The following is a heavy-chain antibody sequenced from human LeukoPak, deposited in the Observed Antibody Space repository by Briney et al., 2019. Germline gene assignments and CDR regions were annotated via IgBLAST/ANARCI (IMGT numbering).Heavy chain of an antibody. CDR3: AKGGVSSGCYLDY. D-gene: IGHD1-26*01. V-gene: IGHV3-23*01. J-gene: IGHJ4*02. CDR2: ISGSSGNT. Sequence: GGSLRLSCAASGFTFSSYAMSWVRQAPGKGLEWVSAISGSSGNTYYADYVKGRFTISRDNSKNTVYLQLNSLRAEDTAVYHCAKGGVSSGCYLDYWGQGTLVTVSS. CDR1: GFTFSSYA.